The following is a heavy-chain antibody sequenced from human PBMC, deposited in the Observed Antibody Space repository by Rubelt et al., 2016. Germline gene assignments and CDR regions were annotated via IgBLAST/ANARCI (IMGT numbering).Heavy chain of an antibody. CDR3: ARDLTYNLPAY. J-gene: IGHJ4*02. CDR1: GGTFSSYA. CDR2: IILIFGTA. Sequence: QVQLVQSGAEVKKPGSSVKVSCKASGGTFSSYAISWVRQAPGQGLEWMGGIILIFGTANYAQKFQGRVTITADESTGTAYMGLRSLGSDDTAVYYCARDLTYNLPAYWGQGTLVTVSS. D-gene: IGHD5-24*01. V-gene: IGHV1-69*12.